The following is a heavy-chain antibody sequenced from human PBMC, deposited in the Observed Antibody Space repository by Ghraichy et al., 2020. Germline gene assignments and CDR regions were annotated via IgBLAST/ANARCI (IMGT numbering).Heavy chain of an antibody. Sequence: GESLNISCAASGFTFSSYWMSWVRQAPGKGLEWVANIKQDGSEKYYVDSVKGRFTISRDNAKNSLYLQMNSLRAEDTAVYYCARELYDFWSGYYGLYYFDYWGQGTLVTVSS. V-gene: IGHV3-7*01. J-gene: IGHJ4*02. CDR2: IKQDGSEK. CDR1: GFTFSSYW. D-gene: IGHD3-3*01. CDR3: ARELYDFWSGYYGLYYFDY.